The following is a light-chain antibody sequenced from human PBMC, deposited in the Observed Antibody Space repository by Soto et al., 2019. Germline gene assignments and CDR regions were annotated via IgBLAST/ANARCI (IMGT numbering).Light chain of an antibody. J-gene: IGLJ2*01. Sequence: QSVLTQSPSASASLGASVKLTCTLSSGLSSYAIAWHQQQPEKGPRYLMKLNSDGSHSKGDGIPDRFSGSSSGPERSLTISSLQAEDEADYYCQSWGRGVQEVFGGGTKLTVL. CDR3: QSWGRGVQEV. CDR2: LNSDGSH. CDR1: SGLSSYA. V-gene: IGLV4-69*01.